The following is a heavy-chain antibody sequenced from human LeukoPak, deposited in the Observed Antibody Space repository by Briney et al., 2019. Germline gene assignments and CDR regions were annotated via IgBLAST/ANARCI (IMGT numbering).Heavy chain of an antibody. CDR2: FHPGNGET. CDR1: GYALIDLS. V-gene: IGHV1-24*01. Sequence: ASVKVSCKVFGYALIDLSMHWVRQVPGKGLEWMGGFHPGNGETIYAQNFQGRVTMTTDTSTSTAYMELRSLRSDDTAVYYCARVVVAHLEYYYYYYMDVWGKGTTVTVSS. CDR3: ARVVVAHLEYYYYYYMDV. J-gene: IGHJ6*03. D-gene: IGHD2-15*01.